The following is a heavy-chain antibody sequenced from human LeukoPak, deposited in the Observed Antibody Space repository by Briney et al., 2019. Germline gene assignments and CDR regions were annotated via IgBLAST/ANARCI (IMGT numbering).Heavy chain of an antibody. CDR1: GFTFDDYA. Sequence: GGSLRLSCAASGFTFDDYAMHWVRQAPGKGLEWVSGISWNSGSIGYADSVKGRFTISRDNAKNSLYLQMNSLRAEDTALYYCAKARVEAKYYYYGMDVWGQRTTVTVSS. CDR2: ISWNSGSI. CDR3: AKARVEAKYYYYGMDV. V-gene: IGHV3-9*01. J-gene: IGHJ6*02. D-gene: IGHD2-15*01.